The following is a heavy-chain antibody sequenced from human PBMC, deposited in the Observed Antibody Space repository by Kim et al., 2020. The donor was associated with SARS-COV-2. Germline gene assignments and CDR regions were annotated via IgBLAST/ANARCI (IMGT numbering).Heavy chain of an antibody. V-gene: IGHV1-46*01. J-gene: IGHJ4*02. D-gene: IGHD6-13*01. CDR3: ARDANKYSSSWYRWDPLYYFDY. Sequence: ASVKVSCKASGYTFTSYYMHWVRQAPGQGLEWMGIINPSGGSTSYAQKFQGRVTMTRDTSTSTVYMELSSLRSEDTAVYYCARDANKYSSSWYRWDPLYYFDYWGQGTLVTVSS. CDR1: GYTFTSYY. CDR2: INPSGGST.